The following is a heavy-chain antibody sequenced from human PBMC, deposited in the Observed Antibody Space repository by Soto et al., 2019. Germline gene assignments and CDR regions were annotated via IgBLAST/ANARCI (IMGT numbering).Heavy chain of an antibody. J-gene: IGHJ5*02. CDR1: GGSISSYY. V-gene: IGHV4-59*01. D-gene: IGHD3-10*01. Sequence: PSETLSLTCTVSGGSISSYYWSWIRQPPGKGLEWIGYIYYSGSTNYNPSLKSRVTISVDTSKNQFSLKLSSVTAADTAVYYCARVFEYGSGSYYNDRWGQGTLVTVSS. CDR3: ARVFEYGSGSYYNDR. CDR2: IYYSGST.